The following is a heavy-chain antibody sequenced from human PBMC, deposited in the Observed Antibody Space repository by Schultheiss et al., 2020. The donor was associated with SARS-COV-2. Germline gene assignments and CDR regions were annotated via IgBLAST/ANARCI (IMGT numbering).Heavy chain of an antibody. CDR1: GFTFSSYA. Sequence: GESLKISCAASGFTFSSYAMHWVRQAPGKGLEWVSYISSSSSYTNYADSVKGRFTISRDNAKNSLYLQMNSLRAEDTAVYYCARAAMMDYYYMDVWGKGTTVTVSS. CDR3: ARAAMMDYYYMDV. J-gene: IGHJ6*03. V-gene: IGHV3-21*05. D-gene: IGHD3-16*01. CDR2: ISSSSSYT.